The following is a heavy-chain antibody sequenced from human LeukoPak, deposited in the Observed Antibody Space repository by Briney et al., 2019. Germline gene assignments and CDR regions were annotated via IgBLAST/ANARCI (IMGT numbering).Heavy chain of an antibody. CDR3: ARSGYSYGQGAFDI. CDR1: GGTFSSYA. D-gene: IGHD5-18*01. V-gene: IGHV1-69*04. J-gene: IGHJ3*02. CDR2: IIPILGIA. Sequence: SVKVSCKAPGGTFSSYAISWVRQAPGQGLEWMGRIIPILGIANYAQKFQGRVTITADKSTSTAYMELSSLRSEDTAVYYCARSGYSYGQGAFDIWGQGTMVTVSS.